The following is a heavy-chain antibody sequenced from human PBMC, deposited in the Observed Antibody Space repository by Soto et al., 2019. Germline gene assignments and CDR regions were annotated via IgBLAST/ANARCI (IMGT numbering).Heavy chain of an antibody. J-gene: IGHJ5*02. CDR1: GGSISSGGYY. CDR3: ARSPGYCSSTSCYTWANWFDP. V-gene: IGHV4-31*03. D-gene: IGHD2-2*02. Sequence: QVQLQESGPGLVKPSQTLSLTCTVSGGSISSGGYYWSWIRQHPGKGLEWIGYIYYSGSTYYNPSLKSRVTISVDTSKNQFSLTLSSVTAADTAVYYCARSPGYCSSTSCYTWANWFDPWGQGTLVTVSS. CDR2: IYYSGST.